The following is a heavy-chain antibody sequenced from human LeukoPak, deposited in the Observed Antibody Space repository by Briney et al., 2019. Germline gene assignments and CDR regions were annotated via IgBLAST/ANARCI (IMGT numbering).Heavy chain of an antibody. D-gene: IGHD4-23*01. CDR1: IGLTHRSSEH. V-gene: IGHV4-39*01. Sequence: SETLSLTCTLWIGLTHRSSEHCRWIRQPPGKGLEWIGSIYYSGSSYYTPSLKSRVTISVDTSKNRYSLKLTVVAAADTAVYYCAPAFRSEGNSYYEGFDIGRQGTMVTVSS. CDR3: APAFRSEGNSYYEGFDI. J-gene: IGHJ3*02. CDR2: IYYSGSS.